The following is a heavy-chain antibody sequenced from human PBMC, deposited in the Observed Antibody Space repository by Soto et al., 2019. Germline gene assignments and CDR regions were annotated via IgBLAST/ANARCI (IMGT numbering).Heavy chain of an antibody. D-gene: IGHD3-3*01. CDR3: ARHGDFWSGYSKVVGYFDY. CDR2: IYYSGST. J-gene: IGHJ4*02. V-gene: IGHV4-59*08. Sequence: SETLSLTCTVSGGSISSYYWSWIRQPPGKGLEWIGYIYYSGSTNYNPSLKSRVTISVDTSKNQFSLKMSSVIAADTAVYYCARHGDFWSGYSKVVGYFDYWGQGTLVTVSS. CDR1: GGSISSYY.